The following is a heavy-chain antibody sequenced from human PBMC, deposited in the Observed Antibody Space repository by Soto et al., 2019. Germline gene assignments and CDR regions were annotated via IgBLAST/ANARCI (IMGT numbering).Heavy chain of an antibody. CDR3: ASVETQRYYYGMDV. V-gene: IGHV1-69*12. D-gene: IGHD2-15*01. CDR2: IIPIFGTA. J-gene: IGHJ6*04. CDR1: GGTFSSYA. Sequence: QVQLVQSGAEVKKPGSSVKVSCKASGGTFSSYAISWVRQAPGQGLEWMGGIIPIFGTADYAQKFQGRVTITANESTITAYMEMSSLRSEDTAVYYCASVETQRYYYGMDVCGEGTTVTVST.